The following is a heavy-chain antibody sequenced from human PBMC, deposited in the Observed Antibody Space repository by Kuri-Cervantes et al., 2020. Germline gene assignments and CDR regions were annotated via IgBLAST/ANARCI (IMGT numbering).Heavy chain of an antibody. J-gene: IGHJ6*02. Sequence: ASVKVSCKASGYTFTSYGISWVRQAPGQGLEWMGWISAYNGNTNYAQKFQGRVTMTRDMSISTAYMELSRLRSDDTAVYYCASKRQVVVAATNYYYYGMDVWGQGTTVTVSS. V-gene: IGHV1-18*01. CDR3: ASKRQVVVAATNYYYYGMDV. CDR1: GYTFTSYG. D-gene: IGHD2-15*01. CDR2: ISAYNGNT.